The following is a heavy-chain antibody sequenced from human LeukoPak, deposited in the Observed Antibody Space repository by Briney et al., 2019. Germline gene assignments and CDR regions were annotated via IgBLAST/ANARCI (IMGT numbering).Heavy chain of an antibody. D-gene: IGHD1-26*01. CDR2: ISAYSGNT. J-gene: IGHJ3*02. CDR1: GYTFISYG. V-gene: IGHV1-18*01. CDR3: ARVKDRFSGSYYVGSGFDI. Sequence: ASVKVSCKASGYTFISYGISWVRQAPGQGLEWMGWISAYSGNTKYTQKLQGRVAMTTDTSTSTVYMELRTLISDDTAVYYCARVKDRFSGSYYVGSGFDIWGQGTTVTVSS.